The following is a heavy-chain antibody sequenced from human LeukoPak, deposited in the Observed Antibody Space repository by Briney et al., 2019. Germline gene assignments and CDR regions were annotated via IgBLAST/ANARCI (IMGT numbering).Heavy chain of an antibody. CDR1: GFTFSSYS. CDR2: ISSSSSTI. Sequence: GGSLRLSCAASGFTFSSYSMNWVRQAPGRGLGRVSYISSSSSTIYYADSVKGRFTISRDNAKNSLYVQMNSLRDEDTAVYYCARDLITWGQGTLVTVSS. CDR3: ARDLIT. D-gene: IGHD3-22*01. J-gene: IGHJ4*02. V-gene: IGHV3-48*02.